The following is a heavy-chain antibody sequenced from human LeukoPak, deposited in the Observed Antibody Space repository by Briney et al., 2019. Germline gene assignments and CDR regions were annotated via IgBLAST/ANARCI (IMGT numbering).Heavy chain of an antibody. D-gene: IGHD3-3*01. Sequence: PGGSLRLSCAASGFTFSSYWMSWVRQAPGKGLEWVANIKQDGSEKYYVDSVKGRFTISRDNAKNSLYLQMNSLRAEDTAVYYCARVGYGITIFGVENWFDPWGQGTLVTVSS. CDR2: IKQDGSEK. CDR1: GFTFSSYW. V-gene: IGHV3-7*01. J-gene: IGHJ5*02. CDR3: ARVGYGITIFGVENWFDP.